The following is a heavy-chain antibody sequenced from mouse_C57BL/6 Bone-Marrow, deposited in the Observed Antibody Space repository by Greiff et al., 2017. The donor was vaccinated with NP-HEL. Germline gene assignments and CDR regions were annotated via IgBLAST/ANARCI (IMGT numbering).Heavy chain of an antibody. CDR1: GYAFSSSC. J-gene: IGHJ3*01. CDR3: AIYDVYYPAWFAY. Sequence: VQLQQSGPELVTPGASVKISCKASGYAFSSSCMNSVKQTHGPGLSPIFLIYPGDGDTNYNGKFKGKATLTADKSSSTAYMQLDSLTSEDSAVYFCAIYDVYYPAWFAYWGQGTLVTVSA. CDR2: IYPGDGDT. D-gene: IGHD2-3*01. V-gene: IGHV1-82*01.